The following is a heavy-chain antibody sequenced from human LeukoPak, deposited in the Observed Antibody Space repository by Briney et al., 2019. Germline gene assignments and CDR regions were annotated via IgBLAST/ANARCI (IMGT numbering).Heavy chain of an antibody. V-gene: IGHV4-59*12. J-gene: IGHJ5*02. CDR1: GGSISSYY. CDR3: ARGIRADSSGYYPRFDP. D-gene: IGHD3-22*01. CDR2: IYHSGST. Sequence: PSETLSLTCTVSGGSISSYYWSWIRQPPGKGLEWIGYIYHSGSTYYNPSLKSRVTISVDRSKNQFSLKLSSVTAADTAVYYCARGIRADSSGYYPRFDPWGQGTLVTVSS.